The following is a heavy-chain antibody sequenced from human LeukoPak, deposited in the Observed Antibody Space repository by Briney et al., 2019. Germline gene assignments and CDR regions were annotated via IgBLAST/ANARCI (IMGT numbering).Heavy chain of an antibody. CDR1: GGSISSGGYY. CDR3: ARDSSGDYFDY. Sequence: SETLSLTCTVSGGSISSGGYYWSWIRQHPGKGLEWIGYIYYSGSTYYNPYLKSRVTISVDTSKNQFSLKLSSVTGADTAVYYCARDSSGDYFDYWGQGTLVTVSS. J-gene: IGHJ4*02. V-gene: IGHV4-31*03. CDR2: IYYSGST. D-gene: IGHD3-22*01.